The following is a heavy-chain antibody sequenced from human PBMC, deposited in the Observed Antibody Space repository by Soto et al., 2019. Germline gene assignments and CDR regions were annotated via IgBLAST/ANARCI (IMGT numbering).Heavy chain of an antibody. V-gene: IGHV3-30*03. Sequence: QVQLVESGGCVVQPGKSLRLSCAASGFSFSTYAMQWVRQAPCKGLEWVAVTSYNGSSKHYGDSVKDRFTVSRDNSKNTLYLQMDSLRHEDSAVYYCARTKRDIVGWFRGMDYWGQGILVTVSS. D-gene: IGHD3-10*01. J-gene: IGHJ4*02. CDR1: GFSFSTYA. CDR3: ARTKRDIVGWFRGMDY. CDR2: TSYNGSSK.